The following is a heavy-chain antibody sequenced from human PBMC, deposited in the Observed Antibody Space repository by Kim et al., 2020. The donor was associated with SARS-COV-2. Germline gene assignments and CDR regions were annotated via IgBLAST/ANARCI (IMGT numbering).Heavy chain of an antibody. Sequence: DSVKGRLPISRDNAKNSLYLQMNSMRAEDTALYHCAKATLAAVAYYYFYYWGQGTLVTVSS. D-gene: IGHD6-19*01. V-gene: IGHV3-9*01. J-gene: IGHJ4*02. CDR3: AKATLAAVAYYYFYY.